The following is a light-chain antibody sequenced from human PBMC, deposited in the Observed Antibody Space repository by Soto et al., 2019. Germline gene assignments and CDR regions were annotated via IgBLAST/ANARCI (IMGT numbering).Light chain of an antibody. CDR2: GAS. CDR3: QQYGSSGT. CDR1: QGVSNNY. Sequence: EIVLTQSPGTLSLSPLEIATLSCMASQGVSNNYLAWYQQKPGQAPRLLIYGASNRATGIPDRFSGSGSGTDFTLTISRLETEDFAVYYCQQYGSSGTFGQGTKVDIK. V-gene: IGKV3-20*01. J-gene: IGKJ1*01.